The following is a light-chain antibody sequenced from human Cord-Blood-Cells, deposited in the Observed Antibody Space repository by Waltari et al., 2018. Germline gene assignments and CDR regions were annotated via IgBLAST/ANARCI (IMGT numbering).Light chain of an antibody. CDR1: QSVLYSSNNKNY. V-gene: IGKV4-1*01. Sequence: DIVMTQSPDSRAVSLGERATINRKSSQSVLYSSNNKNYLAWYQQKPGQPPELLIYWASTRESGVPDRFSGSGSGTDFTLTISSLQAEDVAVYYCQQYYSTPYSFGQGTKLEIK. CDR3: QQYYSTPYS. CDR2: WAS. J-gene: IGKJ2*03.